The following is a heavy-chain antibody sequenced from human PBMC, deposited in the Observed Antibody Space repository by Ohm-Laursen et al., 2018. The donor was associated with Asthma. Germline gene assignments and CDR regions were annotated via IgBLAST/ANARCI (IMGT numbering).Heavy chain of an antibody. CDR1: GFIFTNYG. CDR3: ARVGSGWVYYFDY. V-gene: IGHV3-33*01. J-gene: IGHJ4*02. CDR2: IWYDGSNK. D-gene: IGHD6-19*01. Sequence: SLRLSCAASGFIFTNYGMHWVRQAPGKGLEWVAVIWYDGSNKYYGDSVKGRFTVFRDNSNYILYLQMNSLRAEDTAVYYCARVGSGWVYYFDYWGQGTLVTVSS.